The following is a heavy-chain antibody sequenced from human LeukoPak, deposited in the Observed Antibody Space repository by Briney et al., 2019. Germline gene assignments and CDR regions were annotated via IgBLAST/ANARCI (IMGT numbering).Heavy chain of an antibody. J-gene: IGHJ6*03. V-gene: IGHV3-30*02. CDR2: IRYDGS. CDR1: GFTFSSYG. CDR3: AKDGKYCSRTSCYERYYYMDV. D-gene: IGHD2-2*01. Sequence: PGGSLRLSCAASGFTFSSYGMHWVRQAPGKGLEWVAFIRYDGSADSVKGRFTISRDNSKNTLYLQMNSLRAEDTAVYYCAKDGKYCSRTSCYERYYYMDVWGKGTTVTVSS.